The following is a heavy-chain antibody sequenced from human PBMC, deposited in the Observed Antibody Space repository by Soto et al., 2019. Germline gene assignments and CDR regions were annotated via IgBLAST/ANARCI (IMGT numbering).Heavy chain of an antibody. CDR2: IIPLTETP. CDR3: EICTRNSWTCDF. Sequence: QVQVLQSGAEVKKPGSSVKVSCKASGGTFSNYAISWVRQAPGHGLEWVGGIIPLTETPVYAQTVQGRLTITADEITSAAYMEVSSVRSEDTAVYYCEICTRNSWTCDFWRQGTLVNVSS. V-gene: IGHV1-69*01. J-gene: IGHJ4*02. D-gene: IGHD6-13*01. CDR1: GGTFSNYA.